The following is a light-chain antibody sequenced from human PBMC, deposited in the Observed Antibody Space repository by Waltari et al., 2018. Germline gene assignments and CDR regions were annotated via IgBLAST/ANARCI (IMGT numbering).Light chain of an antibody. V-gene: IGKV1-27*01. CDR2: AAS. CDR3: QKYNSAPWP. J-gene: IGKJ1*01. Sequence: DIQMTQSPSSLSASVGDRVTITCRASQGISNYLAWYQQKPGKVPKLLIHAASSLQPGVPSRFSGSGSGTAFTLAISNLQPEDVATYYCQKYNSAPWPFGQGTKVEIK. CDR1: QGISNY.